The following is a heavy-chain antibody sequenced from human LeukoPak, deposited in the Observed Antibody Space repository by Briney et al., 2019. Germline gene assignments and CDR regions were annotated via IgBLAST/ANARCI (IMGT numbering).Heavy chain of an antibody. Sequence: GGSLRLSCAASGFTFSSYWMSWVRQAPGKGLEWVGNIKQDGSEKFYVDSVKDRFTISRDNAKNSLYLQMNSLRAEDTAVYYCARDLIVGAPAFEHWGQGTLVTVSS. CDR2: IKQDGSEK. D-gene: IGHD1-26*01. CDR3: ARDLIVGAPAFEH. V-gene: IGHV3-7*03. CDR1: GFTFSSYW. J-gene: IGHJ4*02.